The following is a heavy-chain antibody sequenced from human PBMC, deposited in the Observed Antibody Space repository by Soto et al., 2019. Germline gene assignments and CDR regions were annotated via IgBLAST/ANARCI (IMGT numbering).Heavy chain of an antibody. J-gene: IGHJ4*01. Sequence: LCLTCTVSGYSTRSGSYWAWIRQPPGKGPEWSASIYHGGTTSPNSPLKSRITISDDTSNTQFSLKLTSVSAADTAVYYCARVHVVVVGGSTLDYWGDGALAAVAS. CDR3: ARVHVVVVGGSTLDY. V-gene: IGHV4-38-2*02. CDR1: GYSTRSGSY. CDR2: IYHGGTT. D-gene: IGHD2-21*01.